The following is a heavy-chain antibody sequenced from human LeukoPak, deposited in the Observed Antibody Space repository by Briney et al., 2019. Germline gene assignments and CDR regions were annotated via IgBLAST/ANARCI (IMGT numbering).Heavy chain of an antibody. Sequence: GGSLRLSXAASGFTFSTYWMTSVRQAPGKGLEWMANIKEDGSEKYYVDSVKGRFTISRDNAKNSLYLQMNSLRAEDTAVYYCARALCIWGGDCHYFDYWGQGTLVTVSS. D-gene: IGHD2-21*01. CDR2: IKEDGSEK. CDR3: ARALCIWGGDCHYFDY. J-gene: IGHJ4*02. V-gene: IGHV3-7*01. CDR1: GFTFSTYW.